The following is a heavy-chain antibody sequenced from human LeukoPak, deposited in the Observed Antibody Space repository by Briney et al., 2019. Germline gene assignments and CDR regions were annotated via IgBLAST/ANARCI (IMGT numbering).Heavy chain of an antibody. CDR2: IIPIFGTA. Sequence: ASVKVSCKASGGTFSSYAISWARQAPGQGLEWMGGIIPIFGTANYAQKFQGRVTITADESTSTAYMELSSLRSEDTAVYYCAMSPIEYCGGDCYPPDWGQGTLVTVSS. D-gene: IGHD2-21*02. J-gene: IGHJ4*02. V-gene: IGHV1-69*13. CDR1: GGTFSSYA. CDR3: AMSPIEYCGGDCYPPD.